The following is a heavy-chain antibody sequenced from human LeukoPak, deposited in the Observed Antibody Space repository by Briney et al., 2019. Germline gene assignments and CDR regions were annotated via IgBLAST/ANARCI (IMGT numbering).Heavy chain of an antibody. CDR2: ISSSGRNT. V-gene: IGHV3-11*01. CDR1: GFTFSSYA. D-gene: IGHD5-24*01. Sequence: GGSLRLSCAASGFTFSSYAMTWIRQAPGKGLDWVSYISSSGRNTYYADSVKGRFTISRDNAKNSLYLQMNSLRAEDTAVYYCARAIYDGFDIWGQGKMVTVSS. J-gene: IGHJ3*02. CDR3: ARAIYDGFDI.